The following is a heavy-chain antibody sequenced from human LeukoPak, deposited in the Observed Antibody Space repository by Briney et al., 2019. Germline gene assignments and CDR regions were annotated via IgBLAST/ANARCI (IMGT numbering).Heavy chain of an antibody. Sequence: SETLSLTCTVSGGSISSSSYYWGWIRQPPGKGLEWIGSIYYSGSTYYNPSLKSRVTISVDTSKNQFSLKLSSVTAADTAVYYCARDLYDFPNYYGSSLDYWGQGTLVTVSS. CDR2: IYYSGST. J-gene: IGHJ4*02. CDR1: GGSISSSSYY. V-gene: IGHV4-39*07. D-gene: IGHD3-22*01. CDR3: ARDLYDFPNYYGSSLDY.